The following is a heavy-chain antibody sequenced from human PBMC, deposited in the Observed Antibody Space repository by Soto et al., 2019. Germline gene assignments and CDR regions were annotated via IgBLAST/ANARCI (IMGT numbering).Heavy chain of an antibody. CDR3: ARGRIQLWHYYYYGMDV. V-gene: IGHV4-34*01. J-gene: IGHJ6*04. CDR2: INHSGST. Sequence: PSETLSLTCAVYGGSFSGYYWSWIRQPPGKGLEWIGEINHSGSTNYNPSLKSRVTISVDTSKNQFSLKLSSVTAADTAVYYCARGRIQLWHYYYYGMDVWGKGTTVTVSS. CDR1: GGSFSGYY. D-gene: IGHD5-18*01.